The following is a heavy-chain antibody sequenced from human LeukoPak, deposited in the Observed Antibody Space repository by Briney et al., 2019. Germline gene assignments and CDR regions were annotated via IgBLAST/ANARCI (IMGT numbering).Heavy chain of an antibody. CDR1: GGSISSGSYY. CDR3: ARDSNYYDSSGYFDYWYFDL. CDR2: IYTSGST. D-gene: IGHD3-22*01. J-gene: IGHJ2*01. V-gene: IGHV4-61*02. Sequence: PSETLSLTCTVSGGSISSGSYYWSWIRQPAGKGLEWIGRIYTSGSTNYNPSLKSRVTMSVDTSKNQFSLKLSSVTAADTAVYYCARDSNYYDSSGYFDYWYFDLWGRGTLVTVSS.